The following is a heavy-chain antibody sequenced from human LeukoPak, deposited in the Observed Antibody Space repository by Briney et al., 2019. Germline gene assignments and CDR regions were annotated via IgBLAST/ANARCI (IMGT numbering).Heavy chain of an antibody. J-gene: IGHJ5*02. CDR3: VRGDFWSGYSNWFDP. Sequence: SETLSLTCTVSGGSISSYYWSWIRQPPGKGLEWVGYIYYSGSTNYNPALKSRVTISVDTSKNQSSLKLSSVTAADTAVYYCVRGDFWSGYSNWFDPWGQGTLVTVSS. V-gene: IGHV4-59*01. D-gene: IGHD3-3*01. CDR2: IYYSGST. CDR1: GGSISSYY.